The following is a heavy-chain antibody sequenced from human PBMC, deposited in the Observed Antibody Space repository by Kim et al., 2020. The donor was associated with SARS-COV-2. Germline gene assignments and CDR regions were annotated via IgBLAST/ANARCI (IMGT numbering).Heavy chain of an antibody. J-gene: IGHJ4*01. D-gene: IGHD6-19*01. CDR1: GFTFSSYG. V-gene: IGHV3-30*18. CDR2: ISYDGSNK. CDR3: AKDREWLPTSYYFDY. Sequence: GGSLRLSCAASGFTFSSYGMHWVRQAPGKGLEWVAVISYDGSNKYYADSVKGRFTISRDNSKNTLYLQMNSLRAEDTAVYYCAKDREWLPTSYYFDYWG.